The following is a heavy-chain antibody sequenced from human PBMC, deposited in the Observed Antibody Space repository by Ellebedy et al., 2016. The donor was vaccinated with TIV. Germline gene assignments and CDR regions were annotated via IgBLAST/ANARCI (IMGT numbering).Heavy chain of an antibody. CDR2: IFSAADGGET. D-gene: IGHD4-23*01. V-gene: IGHV3-53*01. Sequence: GESLKISCAASGFTVTTNYMNWVRQAPGKGLEWVSVIFSAADGGETHYADSVKGRFTISRDSSKNTLYLQMNSLRAEDTAVYYWARDAAGNGGKLDYWGQGALVTVSS. CDR1: GFTVTTNY. J-gene: IGHJ4*02. CDR3: ARDAAGNGGKLDY.